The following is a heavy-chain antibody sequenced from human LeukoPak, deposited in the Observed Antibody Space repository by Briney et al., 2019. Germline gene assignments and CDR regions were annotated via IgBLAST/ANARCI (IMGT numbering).Heavy chain of an antibody. CDR1: GFTVSSYR. V-gene: IGHV3-74*01. CDR3: TRDRRYGGMDV. CDR2: IISDGSSA. Sequence: GGSLRLSCAASGFTVSSYRMHWVRQAPGKGLVWVSRIISDGSSATHADSVKGRFTISRDNAKNMLYLQMNSLRAEDTAVYYCTRDRRYGGMDVWGQGTTVTVSS. D-gene: IGHD3-10*01. J-gene: IGHJ6*02.